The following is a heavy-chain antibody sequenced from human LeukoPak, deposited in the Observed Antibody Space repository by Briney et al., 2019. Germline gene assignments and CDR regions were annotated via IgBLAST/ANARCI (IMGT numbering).Heavy chain of an antibody. V-gene: IGHV4-59*01. CDR3: ARSGTLTGYLY. D-gene: IGHD3-9*01. CDR1: GGSLSSYY. CDR2: ISYSGST. J-gene: IGHJ4*02. Sequence: SETLSLTCTVSGGSLSSYYWTWIRQPPGKGLEWIGYISYSGSTNYNPSLKSRVTMSVDTSKNQFSLKLNSVTAADTAVYYCARSGTLTGYLYWGQGALVTVSS.